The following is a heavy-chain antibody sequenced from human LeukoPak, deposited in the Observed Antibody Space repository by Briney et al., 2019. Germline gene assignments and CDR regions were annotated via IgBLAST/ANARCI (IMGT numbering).Heavy chain of an antibody. CDR2: ISYDGSNK. D-gene: IGHD3-10*01. CDR3: AKDGALLWFGEFHYYMDV. Sequence: GRSLRLSCAASGFTFSSYGMHWVRQAPGKGLEWVAVISYDGSNKYYADSVKGRFTISRDNSKNTLYLQMNSLRAEDTAVYYCAKDGALLWFGEFHYYMDVWGKGTTVTVSS. V-gene: IGHV3-30*18. CDR1: GFTFSSYG. J-gene: IGHJ6*03.